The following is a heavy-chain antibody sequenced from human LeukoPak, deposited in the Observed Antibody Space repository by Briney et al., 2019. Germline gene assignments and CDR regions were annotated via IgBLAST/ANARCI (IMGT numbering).Heavy chain of an antibody. Sequence: SETLSLTCTVSGGSISSSSYYWGWIRQPPGKGLEWIGYIYYSGSTNYNPSLKSRVTISVDTSKNQFSLKLSSVTAADTAVYYCARVLDEQQLVDYWGQGTLVTVSS. V-gene: IGHV4-61*05. CDR3: ARVLDEQQLVDY. CDR1: GGSISSSSYY. J-gene: IGHJ4*02. D-gene: IGHD6-13*01. CDR2: IYYSGST.